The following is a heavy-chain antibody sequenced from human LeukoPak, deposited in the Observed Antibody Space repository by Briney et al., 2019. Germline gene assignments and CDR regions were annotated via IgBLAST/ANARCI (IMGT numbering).Heavy chain of an antibody. Sequence: ASVKVSCKASGYTFTSYYMHWVRQAPGQGLEWMGIINPSGGSTSYAQKFQGRVTMTRDTSTSTVYMELSSLGSEDTAVYYCARGFRQWLVQDAFDIWGQGTMVTVSS. CDR2: INPSGGST. V-gene: IGHV1-46*01. D-gene: IGHD6-19*01. CDR3: ARGFRQWLVQDAFDI. CDR1: GYTFTSYY. J-gene: IGHJ3*02.